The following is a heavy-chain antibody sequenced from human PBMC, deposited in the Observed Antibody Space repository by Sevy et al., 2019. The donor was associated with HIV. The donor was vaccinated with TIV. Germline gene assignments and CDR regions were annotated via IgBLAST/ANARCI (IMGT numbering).Heavy chain of an antibody. CDR1: GGSISSGGYC. J-gene: IGHJ4*01. CDR3: ARGADNRAFDY. CDR2: IYHSGST. V-gene: IGHV4-30-2*01. Sequence: SETLSLTCAVSGGSISSGGYCWSWIRQPPGKGLEWIGYIYHSGSTYYNPSLKSRVTISVDRSKNQFSLKLSSVTAADTAVYYCARGADNRAFDYWGQGTLVTVSS. D-gene: IGHD2-15*01.